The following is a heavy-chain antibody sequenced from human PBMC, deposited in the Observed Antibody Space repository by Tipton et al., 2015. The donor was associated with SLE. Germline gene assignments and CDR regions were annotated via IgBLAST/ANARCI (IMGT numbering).Heavy chain of an antibody. CDR3: AKDRWGYYDLDV. CDR2: IRGSGDST. V-gene: IGHV3-23*01. D-gene: IGHD3-16*01. CDR1: KFTFSTYG. Sequence: SLRLSCAASKFTFSTYGMNWVRQAPGEGLEWVSSIRGSGDSTYYADSVKGRFTISRDNSKNTLYLQMNRLGAEDTAVYYCAKDRWGYYDLDVWGKGTTVTISS. J-gene: IGHJ6*03.